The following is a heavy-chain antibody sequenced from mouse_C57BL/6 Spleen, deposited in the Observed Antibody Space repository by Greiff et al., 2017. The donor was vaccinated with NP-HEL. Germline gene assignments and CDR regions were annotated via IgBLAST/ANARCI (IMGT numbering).Heavy chain of an antibody. D-gene: IGHD1-2*01. J-gene: IGHJ4*01. Sequence: QVQLQQPGAELVRPGTSVKLSCKASGYTFTSYWMHWVKQRPGQGLEWIGVIDPSDSYTNYNQKFKGKATLTVDTSSSTAYMQLSSLTSEDSAVYYCARFIWDAMDYWGQGTSVTFSS. CDR2: IDPSDSYT. CDR3: ARFIWDAMDY. V-gene: IGHV1-59*01. CDR1: GYTFTSYW.